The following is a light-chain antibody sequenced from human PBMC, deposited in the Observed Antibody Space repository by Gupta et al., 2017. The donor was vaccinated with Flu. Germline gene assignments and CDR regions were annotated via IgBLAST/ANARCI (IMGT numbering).Light chain of an antibody. CDR1: QSFTNNY. CDR2: GTS. Sequence: EIVLTQSPGTLSLSPGESATLSCRASQSFTNNYLAWYQQKPGQAPRLLIFGTSNRATGVPDRFSGRVSGTDFTLTISRLEPEDFAVYYCQQTASSQWTFGQGTKVEI. CDR3: QQTASSQWT. V-gene: IGKV3-20*01. J-gene: IGKJ1*01.